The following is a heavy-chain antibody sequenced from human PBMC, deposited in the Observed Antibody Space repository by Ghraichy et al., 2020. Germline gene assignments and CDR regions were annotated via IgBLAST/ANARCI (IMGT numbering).Heavy chain of an antibody. CDR2: FDPEDSKT. CDR1: GYTLTELS. J-gene: IGHJ4*02. V-gene: IGHV1-24*01. Sequence: ASVKVSCKVTGYTLTELSMHWVRQAPGKGLEWMGGFDPEDSKTIYAQKFQGRVTMTEDTSTGTASMELSSLRSEDTAVYYCVALYRGSYLGGFDYWGQGTLVTVSS. D-gene: IGHD1-26*01. CDR3: VALYRGSYLGGFDY.